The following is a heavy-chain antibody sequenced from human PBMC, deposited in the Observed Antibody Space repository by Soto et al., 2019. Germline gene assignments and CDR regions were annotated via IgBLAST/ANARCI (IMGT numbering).Heavy chain of an antibody. J-gene: IGHJ4*02. CDR1: GFSLNTRGVG. CDR2: IYWDDDR. CDR3: AHTRWFNGSGFSHVDY. V-gene: IGHV2-5*02. D-gene: IGHD3-22*01. Sequence: QITLRESGPTLVKPTQTLTLTCTFSGFSLNTRGVGVGWIRQPPGKALEWLALIYWDDDRRYSPSLKNRLTITRDTPRNQVVLKMSNMHSVDTATYSCAHTRWFNGSGFSHVDYWGQGILVTVSS.